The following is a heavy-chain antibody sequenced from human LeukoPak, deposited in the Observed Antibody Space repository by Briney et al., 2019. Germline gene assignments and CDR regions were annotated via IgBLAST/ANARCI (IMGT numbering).Heavy chain of an antibody. J-gene: IGHJ4*02. Sequence: GGSLRLSCAAFGFTFSSYGMHWVRQAPGKGLEWVAVISYDGSNKYYADSVKGRFTISRDNSKNTLYLQMNSLRAEDTAVYYCAKDGVSWELSPFDYWGQGTLVTVSS. CDR2: ISYDGSNK. CDR1: GFTFSSYG. CDR3: AKDGVSWELSPFDY. V-gene: IGHV3-30*18. D-gene: IGHD1-26*01.